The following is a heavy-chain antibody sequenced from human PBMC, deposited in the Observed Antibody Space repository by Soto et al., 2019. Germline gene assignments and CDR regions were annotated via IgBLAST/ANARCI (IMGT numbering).Heavy chain of an antibody. CDR2: ISSNSAYI. D-gene: IGHD6-13*01. J-gene: IGHJ5*02. Sequence: EVQLVECGGGLVKPGGSLRLSCAASGFTFRSFTMNWVRQAPGKGLEWVSTISSNSAYIYYTDALRGRFTISRDNAKNSLHLQMNSLRAEDTAVYYCTRDASRDSSARGWFDPWGPGTLSPSPQ. V-gene: IGHV3-21*02. CDR1: GFTFRSFT. CDR3: TRDASRDSSARGWFDP.